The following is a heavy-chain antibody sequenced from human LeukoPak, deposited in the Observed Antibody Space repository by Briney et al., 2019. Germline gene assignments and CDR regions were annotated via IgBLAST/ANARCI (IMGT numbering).Heavy chain of an antibody. D-gene: IGHD3-22*01. Sequence: GGSVRLSCAASGFTFSRYWMHWVRQAPGKGLVWVSRINGDGSTTSYADSVKGGFTISRDNAKNTLYLQMNSLRSEDTAVYSCANGNYYDSRGYYTFGHSGQGPLVPVSS. CDR2: INGDGSTT. J-gene: IGHJ1*01. V-gene: IGHV3-74*01. CDR3: ANGNYYDSRGYYTFGH. CDR1: GFTFSRYW.